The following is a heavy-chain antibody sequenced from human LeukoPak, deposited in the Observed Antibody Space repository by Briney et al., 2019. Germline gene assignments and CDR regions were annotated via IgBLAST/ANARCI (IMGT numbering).Heavy chain of an antibody. D-gene: IGHD3-10*01. V-gene: IGHV4-59*11. CDR2: IFNTGNT. CDR3: ASRLADTTWYGVFDY. CDR1: GGSINSHY. Sequence: PAETLSLSCRVSGGSINSHYWSWIRQPPGKRLEWVGYIFNTGNTNYNPSLARRGTMSVDTSGAQFFMRLRPVNAADTAIYCASRLADTTWYGVFDYWREGALVTVSS. J-gene: IGHJ4*02.